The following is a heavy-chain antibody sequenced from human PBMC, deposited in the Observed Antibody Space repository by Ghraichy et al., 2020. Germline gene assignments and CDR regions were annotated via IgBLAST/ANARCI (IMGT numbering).Heavy chain of an antibody. D-gene: IGHD5-12*01. CDR2: IAVSDDFT. J-gene: IGHJ4*01. Sequence: LSLTCAASGFTFSSCAMAWVRPAPGKGLEWLPLIAVSDDFTSYADSVKGRFTISRDNSTKMLFLQMYSLRAEDTAVYFSAKARCSAYGCDYFYYWGPGTLVSVSS. CDR1: GFTFSSCA. V-gene: IGHV3-23*01. CDR3: AKARCSAYGCDYFYY.